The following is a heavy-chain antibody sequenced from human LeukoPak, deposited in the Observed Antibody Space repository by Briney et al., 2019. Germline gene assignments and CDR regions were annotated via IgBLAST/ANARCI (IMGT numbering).Heavy chain of an antibody. Sequence: SQTLSLTCAISGDSVSSNSAAWNWIRQSPSRGLEWLGRTYYRSKWYNDYAVSVESRITFTPDTSKNQFSLQLNSVTPEDTAVYYCARAGDVLRYFDWSTLNWHNWFDPWGQGTLVTVSS. V-gene: IGHV6-1*01. CDR2: TYYRSKWYN. CDR3: ARAGDVLRYFDWSTLNWHNWFDP. D-gene: IGHD3-9*01. CDR1: GDSVSSNSAA. J-gene: IGHJ5*02.